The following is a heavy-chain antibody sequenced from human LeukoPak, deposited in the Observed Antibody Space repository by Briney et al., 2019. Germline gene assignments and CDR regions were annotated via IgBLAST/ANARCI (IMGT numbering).Heavy chain of an antibody. CDR1: GFSFSVFW. V-gene: IGHV3-74*01. CDR2: IKTDGSIT. CDR3: ARGEYYYDSSGYLDY. Sequence: GGSLRLSCAASGFSFSVFWMHWVRQAPGKGPVWVSRIKTDGSITNYADSVKGRFTISRDNAKNTLYLQMNSLRAEDTAVYYCARGEYYYDSSGYLDYWGQGTLVTVSS. D-gene: IGHD3-22*01. J-gene: IGHJ4*02.